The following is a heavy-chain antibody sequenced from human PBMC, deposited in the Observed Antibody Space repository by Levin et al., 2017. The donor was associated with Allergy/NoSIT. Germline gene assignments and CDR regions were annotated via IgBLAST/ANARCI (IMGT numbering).Heavy chain of an antibody. CDR2: ISAYNGNT. Sequence: ASVKVSCKASGYTFTSYGISWVRQAPGQGLEWMGWISAYNGNTNYAQKLQGRVTMTTDTSTSTAYMELRSLRSDDTAVYYCARAGPPYYDFWSGYFREYYYGMDVWGQGTTVTVSS. V-gene: IGHV1-18*01. J-gene: IGHJ6*02. D-gene: IGHD3-3*01. CDR1: GYTFTSYG. CDR3: ARAGPPYYDFWSGYFREYYYGMDV.